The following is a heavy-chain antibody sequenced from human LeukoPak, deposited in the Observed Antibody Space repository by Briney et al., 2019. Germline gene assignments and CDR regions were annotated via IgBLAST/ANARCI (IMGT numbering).Heavy chain of an antibody. J-gene: IGHJ4*02. V-gene: IGHV3-21*01. CDR3: ARDTAMTTYYFDY. D-gene: IGHD5-18*01. CDR1: GFTFSSYS. CDR2: IRSSSSYI. Sequence: GGSLRLSCAASGFTFSSYSMNWVRQAPGKGLEWVSSIRSSSSYIYYADSVKGRFTISRDNAKNLLYLQMNSLRAEDTAVYYCARDTAMTTYYFDYWGQGTLVTVSS.